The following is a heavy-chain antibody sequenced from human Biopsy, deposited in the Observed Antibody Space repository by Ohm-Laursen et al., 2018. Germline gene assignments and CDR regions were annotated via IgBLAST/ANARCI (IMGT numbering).Heavy chain of an antibody. J-gene: IGHJ5*02. D-gene: IGHD3-3*01. CDR3: AKGGSITIFGVVINNCFDP. Sequence: GSLRLSCAASGFTFSSYTINWVRQAPGKGPEWVSTISANGATSYYADSVKGRFTISRDNSKNTLYLQMNSVRADDTAIYYCAKGGSITIFGVVINNCFDPWGQGTRVTVSS. V-gene: IGHV3-23*01. CDR2: ISANGATS. CDR1: GFTFSSYT.